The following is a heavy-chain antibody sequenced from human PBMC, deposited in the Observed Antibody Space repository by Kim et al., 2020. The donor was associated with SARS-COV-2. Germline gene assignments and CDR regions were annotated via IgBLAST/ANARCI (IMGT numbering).Heavy chain of an antibody. CDR3: ARHLQKAVDI. J-gene: IGHJ3*02. CDR1: GDSINSNYY. Sequence: SETLSLTCTVSGDSINSNYYWGWIRQPPGKGLEWIGSIYYSGSTYYNPSLKSRVTISVDTSKNQFSLKLSSVTAADTVVYYCARHLQKAVDIWGQGTMV. CDR2: IYYSGST. V-gene: IGHV4-39*01. D-gene: IGHD4-4*01.